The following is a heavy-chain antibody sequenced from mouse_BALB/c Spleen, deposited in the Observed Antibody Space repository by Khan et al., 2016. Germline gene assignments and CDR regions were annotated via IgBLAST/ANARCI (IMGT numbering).Heavy chain of an antibody. CDR1: GYTFTDYA. J-gene: IGHJ4*01. D-gene: IGHD2-14*01. CDR3: ARGTSALYYSLDY. CDR2: ISTYYGDA. Sequence: QVQLKQSGAELVRPGVSVKISCKGSGYTFTDYALHWVKQSHAKSLEWIGIISTYYGDATYNQKFKDKATMTVDKSSSTTYMELARLTSEDSAIYYCARGTSALYYSLDYGGQGTSVTVSA. V-gene: IGHV1S137*01.